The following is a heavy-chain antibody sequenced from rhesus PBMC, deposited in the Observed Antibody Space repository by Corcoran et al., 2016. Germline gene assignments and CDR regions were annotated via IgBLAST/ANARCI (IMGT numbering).Heavy chain of an antibody. D-gene: IGHD3-16*01. CDR1: GGSIRSSY. CDR3: ARDRLYSGLDS. Sequence: QLQLQESGPGLVKPSETLALTCAVSGGSIRSSYWSWIRQAPGKGLEGMGYIYGSGGSTNYNPPLKSRVTLSVDTSKNQLSLKLRSVTAADTAVYYCARDRLYSGLDSWGQGVVVTVSS. V-gene: IGHV4-169*02. J-gene: IGHJ6*01. CDR2: IYGSGGST.